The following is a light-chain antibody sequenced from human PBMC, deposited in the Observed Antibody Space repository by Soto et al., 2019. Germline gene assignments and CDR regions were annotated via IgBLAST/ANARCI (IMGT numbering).Light chain of an antibody. J-gene: IGKJ4*01. V-gene: IGKV1-5*01. CDR3: QQSYSTLWLT. CDR1: ESIRTW. Sequence: DIQMTQSPSTLSASIGDRVTITCRASESIRTWLAWYQHKPGKAPKFLIYDASSLESGVPSRFSGSGSGTEFTLTISSLQPEDFATYYCQQSYSTLWLTFGGGTKVDIK. CDR2: DAS.